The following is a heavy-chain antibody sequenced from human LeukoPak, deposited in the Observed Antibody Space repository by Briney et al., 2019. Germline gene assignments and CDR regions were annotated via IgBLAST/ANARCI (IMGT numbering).Heavy chain of an antibody. CDR3: ATYGGNTAEYFQH. D-gene: IGHD4-23*01. J-gene: IGHJ1*01. Sequence: ASVKVSCKASGYTFTGYYMHWVRQAPGQGLEWMGWINPMSNTANYAQKFQGRVTITRDDSTSTAYMELSSLISDDTALYYCATYGGNTAEYFQHWGQGTLVTVSS. V-gene: IGHV1-2*02. CDR2: INPMSNTA. CDR1: GYTFTGYY.